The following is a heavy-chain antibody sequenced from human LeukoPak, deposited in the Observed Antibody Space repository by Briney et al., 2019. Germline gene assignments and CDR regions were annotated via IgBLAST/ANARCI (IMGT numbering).Heavy chain of an antibody. V-gene: IGHV4-34*01. CDR2: INHSGST. Sequence: SETLSLTCAVYGGSFSGYYWSWIRQPPGKGLEWIGEINHSGSTNYNPSLKRRVTISVDTSKNQFSLKLSSVTATDTAVYYCARAGRIAAAATYYYYGMDVWGQGTTVTVSS. CDR1: GGSFSGYY. J-gene: IGHJ6*02. D-gene: IGHD6-13*01. CDR3: ARAGRIAAAATYYYYGMDV.